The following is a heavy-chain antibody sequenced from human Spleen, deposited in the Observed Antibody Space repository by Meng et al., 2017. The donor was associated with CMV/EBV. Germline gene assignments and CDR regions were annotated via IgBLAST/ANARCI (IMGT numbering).Heavy chain of an antibody. D-gene: IGHD3-3*01. CDR1: GGSISSSSYY. CDR3: ARVRITIFGMITYAFDI. CDR2: IYYSGST. Sequence: GSLRLSCTVSGGSISSSSYYWGWIRQPPGKGLEWIGSIYYSGSTYYNPSLKSRVTISVDTSKNQFSLKLSSVTAADTAVYYCARVRITIFGMITYAFDIWGQGTMVTVSS. V-gene: IGHV4-39*07. J-gene: IGHJ3*02.